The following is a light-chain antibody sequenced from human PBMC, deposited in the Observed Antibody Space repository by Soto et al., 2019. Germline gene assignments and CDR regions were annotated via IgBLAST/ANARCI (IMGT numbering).Light chain of an antibody. CDR2: GAS. CDR3: QQYETSPRT. Sequence: EIVLTQSPGTLSLSPGERTTLSCRASQSVSSNFLDWYQQKPGQAPRLLIYGASSRATGIPDRFSGSGSGTDFTLTISRLEPEDFAAYYCQQYETSPRTFDQGTKVEI. V-gene: IGKV3-20*01. CDR1: QSVSSNF. J-gene: IGKJ1*01.